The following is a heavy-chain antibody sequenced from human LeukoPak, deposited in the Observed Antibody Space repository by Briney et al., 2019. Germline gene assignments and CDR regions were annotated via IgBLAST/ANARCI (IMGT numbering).Heavy chain of an antibody. V-gene: IGHV4-59*01. CDR2: IYYSGST. CDR3: ARDLGYSSSRAFDI. D-gene: IGHD6-6*01. CDR1: GGSISSYY. J-gene: IGHJ3*02. Sequence: SETLSLTCTVSGGSISSYYWSWIRQPPGKGLEWIGYIYYSGSTNCNPSLKSRVTISVDTSKNQFSLKLSSVTAADTAVYYCARDLGYSSSRAFDIWGQGTMVTVSS.